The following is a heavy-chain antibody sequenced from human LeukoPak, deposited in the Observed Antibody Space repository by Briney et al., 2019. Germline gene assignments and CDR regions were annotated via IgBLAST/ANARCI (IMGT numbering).Heavy chain of an antibody. CDR1: GFTFSIYA. J-gene: IGHJ6*04. D-gene: IGHD2-2*01. CDR3: AKPLGYCSSSSCFQYYYYGMDV. CDR2: ISVSGGST. V-gene: IGHV3-23*01. Sequence: GGSLRLSCAASGFTFSIYAMSWVRHAPGKGLEWVSAISVSGGSTYYADSVKGRFTISRDNYMNTLYLQMNSLRAEDTAVYYCAKPLGYCSSSSCFQYYYYGMDVWGKGTTVTVSS.